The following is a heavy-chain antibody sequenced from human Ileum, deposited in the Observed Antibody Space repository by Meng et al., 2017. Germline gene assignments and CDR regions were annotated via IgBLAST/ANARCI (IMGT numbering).Heavy chain of an antibody. D-gene: IGHD6-13*01. Sequence: GESLKISCAASGFTFSSYWMHWVRQAPGKGLVWVSRINSDGRSTSHADSVKGRFTISRDNAKNTLYLQMNSLRDEDTAVYYCARARSWYSYDAFDIWGRGTMVTVSS. CDR2: INSDGRST. CDR1: GFTFSSYW. CDR3: ARARSWYSYDAFDI. V-gene: IGHV3-74*01. J-gene: IGHJ3*02.